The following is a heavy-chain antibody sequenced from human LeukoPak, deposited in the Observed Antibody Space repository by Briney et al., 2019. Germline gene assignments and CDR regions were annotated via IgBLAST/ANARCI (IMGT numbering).Heavy chain of an antibody. Sequence: PSETLSLTCTVSGGSISSYYWSWIRQPAGKGLEWIGRIYTSGSTNYNPSLKSRVTMSVDTSKNQFSLKLSSVTAADTAVYYCARDSSDYYGSGRYNWFDPWGQGILVTVSS. CDR2: IYTSGST. CDR1: GGSISSYY. J-gene: IGHJ5*02. V-gene: IGHV4-4*07. CDR3: ARDSSDYYGSGRYNWFDP. D-gene: IGHD3-10*01.